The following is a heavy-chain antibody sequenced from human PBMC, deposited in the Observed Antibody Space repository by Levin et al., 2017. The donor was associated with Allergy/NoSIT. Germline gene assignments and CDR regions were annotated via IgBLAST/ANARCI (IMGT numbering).Heavy chain of an antibody. Sequence: GGSLRLSCAASGFTFSSYAMSWVRQAPGKGLEWVSAISGSGGSTYYADSVKGRFTISRDNSKNTLYLQMNSLRAEDTAVYYCAKGALYSSSWYGIVVYWGQGTLVTVSS. D-gene: IGHD6-13*01. CDR3: AKGALYSSSWYGIVVY. J-gene: IGHJ4*02. CDR2: ISGSGGST. V-gene: IGHV3-23*01. CDR1: GFTFSSYA.